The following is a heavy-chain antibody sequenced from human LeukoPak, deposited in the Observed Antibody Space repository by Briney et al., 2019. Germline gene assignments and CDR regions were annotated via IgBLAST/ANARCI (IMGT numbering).Heavy chain of an antibody. Sequence: ASVTVSCKASGYTFTVYYMHWVRQAPGQGLEWMGRINPNSGGTNYAQKFQGRVTMTRDTSISTAYMELSRLRSDDTAVCYCAREVGANFDYWGQGTLVTVSS. J-gene: IGHJ4*02. CDR2: INPNSGGT. CDR1: GYTFTVYY. D-gene: IGHD1-26*01. V-gene: IGHV1-2*06. CDR3: AREVGANFDY.